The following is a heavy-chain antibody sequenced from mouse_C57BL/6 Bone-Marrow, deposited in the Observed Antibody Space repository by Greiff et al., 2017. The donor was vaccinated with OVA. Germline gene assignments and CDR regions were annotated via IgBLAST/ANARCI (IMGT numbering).Heavy chain of an antibody. CDR1: GYAFTNYL. V-gene: IGHV1-54*01. Sequence: QVQLQQSGAELVRPGTSVKVSCKASGYAFTNYLIEWVKQRPGQGLEWIGVINPGSGGTNYNEKFKGKATLTADKSSSTAYMQLSSLTSEDSAVYFCARDRDYGYDGGDYWGQGTTPTVSA. CDR3: ARDRDYGYDGGDY. J-gene: IGHJ2*01. CDR2: INPGSGGT. D-gene: IGHD2-2*01.